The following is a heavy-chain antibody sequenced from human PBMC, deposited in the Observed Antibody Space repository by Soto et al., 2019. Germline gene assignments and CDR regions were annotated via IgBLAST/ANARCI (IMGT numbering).Heavy chain of an antibody. CDR2: VYWDDDK. D-gene: IGHD4-17*01. J-gene: IGHJ4*02. Sequence: QITLKESGPTLVKPTQTLTLTCTFSGFSLSTSGVGVGWIRQPPGKALEWLALVYWDDDKRYSPSLKSRLTITEDTSKNQVVLTMTNMDPVDTATYYCAHRQRTVYFDYWGQGTLVTVSS. CDR3: AHRQRTVYFDY. CDR1: GFSLSTSGVG. V-gene: IGHV2-5*02.